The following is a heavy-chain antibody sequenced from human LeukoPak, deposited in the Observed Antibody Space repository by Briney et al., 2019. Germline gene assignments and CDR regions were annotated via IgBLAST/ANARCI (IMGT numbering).Heavy chain of an antibody. CDR1: GYTFTGYN. CDR2: INPNSGGT. V-gene: IGHV1-2*02. J-gene: IGHJ4*02. Sequence: ASVKVSCKASGYTFTGYNLHWVRPAPGQGLEWMGLINPNSGGTNYAQKFQGRVTMTRDTSINTAYMELSRLRSDDTAVYYCARGVGLRGVIIDYFDYWGQGRLVTVSS. CDR3: ARGVGLRGVIIDYFDY. D-gene: IGHD3-10*01.